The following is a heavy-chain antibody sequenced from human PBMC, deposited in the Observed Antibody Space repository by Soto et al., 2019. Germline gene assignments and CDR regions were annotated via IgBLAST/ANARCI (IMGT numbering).Heavy chain of an antibody. Sequence: PSETLSLTCTVSGGSISSSSYYWGWIRQPPGKGLEWIGSIYYSGSTYYNPSLKSRVTISVDTSKNQFSLKLSSVTAADTAVYYCARTAYYDFWSGYSPSGGFDYWGQGTLVTVSS. CDR2: IYYSGST. J-gene: IGHJ4*02. CDR3: ARTAYYDFWSGYSPSGGFDY. D-gene: IGHD3-3*01. V-gene: IGHV4-39*01. CDR1: GGSISSSSYY.